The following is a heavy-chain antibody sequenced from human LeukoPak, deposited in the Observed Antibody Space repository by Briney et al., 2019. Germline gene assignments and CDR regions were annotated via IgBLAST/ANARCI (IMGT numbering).Heavy chain of an antibody. CDR3: ARLRHLHSYDILTGYYRRGRSWAEPTYYFDY. D-gene: IGHD3-9*01. CDR2: IYYSGST. Sequence: PSETLSLTCTVYGGSISSSSYYWGWIRQPPGKGLEWIGSIYYSGSTYYNPSLKSRVTISVDTSKNQFSLKLSSVTAADTAVYYCARLRHLHSYDILTGYYRRGRSWAEPTYYFDYWGQGTLVTVSS. V-gene: IGHV4-39*07. CDR1: GGSISSSSYY. J-gene: IGHJ4*02.